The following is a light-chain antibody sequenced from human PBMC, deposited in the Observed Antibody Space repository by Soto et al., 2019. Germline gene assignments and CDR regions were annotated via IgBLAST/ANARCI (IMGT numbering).Light chain of an antibody. CDR3: ATWDSSLSGVV. V-gene: IGLV1-51*01. J-gene: IGLJ2*01. CDR1: SSNIGSNY. Sequence: QSVLTQPPSVSAAPGQTVTISCSGSSSNIGSNYVSWYQHLPGTAPKLLIYDNDQRPSGIPDRFSGSKSGTSATLGITGLQTGDEADYYCATWDSSLSGVVFGGGTKLTVL. CDR2: DND.